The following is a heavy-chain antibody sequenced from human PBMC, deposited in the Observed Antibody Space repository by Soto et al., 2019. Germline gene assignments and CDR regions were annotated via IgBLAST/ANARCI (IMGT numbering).Heavy chain of an antibody. V-gene: IGHV4-30-2*01. CDR1: GGSISSGGYS. D-gene: IGHD6-13*01. CDR2: IYHSGST. CDR3: ARERGVLGRAFYGMDV. J-gene: IGHJ6*02. Sequence: QLQLQESGSGLVKPSQTLSLTCAVSGGSISSGGYSWSWIRQPPGKGLEWIGYIYHSGSTYYNPSLKSRVTISVDRSKNQFSLKLSSVTAADTAVYYCARERGVLGRAFYGMDVWGQGTTVTVSS.